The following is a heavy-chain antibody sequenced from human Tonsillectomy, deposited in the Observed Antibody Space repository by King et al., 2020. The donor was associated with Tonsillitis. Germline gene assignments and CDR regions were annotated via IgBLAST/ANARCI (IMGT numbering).Heavy chain of an antibody. V-gene: IGHV3-7*03. CDR1: GFTFSNYW. Sequence: VQLVESGGGLVQPGGSLRLSCAAAGFTFSNYWMSWVRQAPGKGLEWVASIKEDGSEKYYVDSVKGRFTMSRDNAKNSLFLQMNSLRAEDTAVYYCAREPEGYDNCGLPAFDFWGPGTMVTVSS. CDR2: IKEDGSEK. D-gene: IGHD3-22*01. J-gene: IGHJ3*01. CDR3: AREPEGYDNCGLPAFDF.